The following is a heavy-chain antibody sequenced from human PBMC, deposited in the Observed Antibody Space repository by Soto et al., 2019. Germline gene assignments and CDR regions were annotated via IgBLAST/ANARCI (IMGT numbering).Heavy chain of an antibody. CDR3: ATSYGSGYRAFDY. D-gene: IGHD3-10*01. CDR1: GDTFSFYS. V-gene: IGHV1-69*04. CDR2: VNPILSMS. J-gene: IGHJ4*02. Sequence: QVQLVQSGAEVKRPGSSVKVSCKASGDTFSFYSINWVRQAPGLGLEWMGRVNPILSMSNYAQRFQGRVTMTADKSTSTAYMELSGPRSEDTAMYYCATSYGSGYRAFDYWGQGALVTVS.